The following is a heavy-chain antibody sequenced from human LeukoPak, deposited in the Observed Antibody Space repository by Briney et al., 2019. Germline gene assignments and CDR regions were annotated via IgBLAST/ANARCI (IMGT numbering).Heavy chain of an antibody. J-gene: IGHJ4*02. CDR2: ISSSSSYI. D-gene: IGHD2-21*02. V-gene: IGHV3-21*04. Sequence: GGSLRLSCAASGFTFSSYSMNWVRQAPGKGLEWVSSISSSSSYIYYADSVKGRFTISRDNAKDSLHLQMNSLRAEDTAVYYCARACGGDCYSHYWGQGTLVTVSS. CDR3: ARACGGDCYSHY. CDR1: GFTFSSYS.